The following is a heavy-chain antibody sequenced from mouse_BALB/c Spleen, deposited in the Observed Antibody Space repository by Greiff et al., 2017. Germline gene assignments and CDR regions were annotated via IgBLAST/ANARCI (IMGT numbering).Heavy chain of an antibody. Sequence: VQVVESGPGLVAPSQSLSITCTVSGFSLTSYGVHWVRQSPGKGLEWLGVIWRGGSTDYNAAFMSRLSITKDNSKSQVFFKMNSLQADDTAIYYCAPRGSSYGYFDVWGAGTTVTVSS. D-gene: IGHD1-1*01. CDR1: GFSLTSYG. V-gene: IGHV2-5*01. CDR2: IWRGGST. J-gene: IGHJ1*01. CDR3: APRGSSYGYFDV.